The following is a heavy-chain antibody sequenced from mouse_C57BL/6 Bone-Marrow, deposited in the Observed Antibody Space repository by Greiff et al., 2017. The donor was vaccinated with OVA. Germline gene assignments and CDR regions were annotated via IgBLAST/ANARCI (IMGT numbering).Heavy chain of an antibody. D-gene: IGHD2-1*01. V-gene: IGHV6-3*01. J-gene: IGHJ3*01. CDR3: TALYYHGAWFAY. CDR2: IRLKSDNYAT. CDR1: GFTFSNYW. Sequence: EVKLMESGGGLVQPGGSMKLSCVASGFTFSNYWMNWVRQSPEKGLEWVAQIRLKSDNYATHYAESVKGRFTISRDDSKSSVYLQMNNLRAEDTGIYYCTALYYHGAWFAYWGQGTLVTVSA.